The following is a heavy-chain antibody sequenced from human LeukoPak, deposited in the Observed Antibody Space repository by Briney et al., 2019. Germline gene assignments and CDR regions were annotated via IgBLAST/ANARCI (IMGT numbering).Heavy chain of an antibody. D-gene: IGHD3-3*01. CDR3: ARGGDLWSGYYTGLNWFDP. CDR1: GGSISSYY. J-gene: IGHJ5*02. Sequence: SETLSLTCTVSGGSISSYYWSWIRQPPGKGLEWIGYIYYSGSTNYNPSLKSRVTISVDTSKNQFSLKLSSVTAADTAVYYCARGGDLWSGYYTGLNWFDPWGQGTLVTVSS. CDR2: IYYSGST. V-gene: IGHV4-59*01.